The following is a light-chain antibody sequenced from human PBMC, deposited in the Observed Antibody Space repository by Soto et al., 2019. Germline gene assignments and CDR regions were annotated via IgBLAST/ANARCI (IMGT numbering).Light chain of an antibody. CDR1: SSDVGSYNS. Sequence: QSVLTQAASVSGSPGQSITISCTGTSSDVGSYNSVSWFQQYPGKAPRLMIYDVSNRPSGVSNRCSGSKSANTASLPISGLQDEDEADYYCSSYSRDTTLVFGGGTKLTVL. CDR3: SSYSRDTTLV. J-gene: IGLJ2*01. CDR2: DVS. V-gene: IGLV2-14*03.